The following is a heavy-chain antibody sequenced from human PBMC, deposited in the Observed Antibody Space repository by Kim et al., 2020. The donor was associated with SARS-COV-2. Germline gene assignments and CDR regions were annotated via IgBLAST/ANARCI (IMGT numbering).Heavy chain of an antibody. CDR3: ARDPGYCSSASCATWSWFDP. CDR2: INTYTGNP. J-gene: IGHJ5*02. V-gene: IGHV7-4-1*02. D-gene: IGHD2-2*01. Sequence: ASVKVSCKTSGYSFTNYGVNWVRQAPGQGLEWMGWINTYTGNPAYAQGFTGRFVFSLDTSVSTAYMGIISLKAEDTAVYYCARDPGYCSSASCATWSWFDPWGQGTLVTVSS. CDR1: GYSFTNYG.